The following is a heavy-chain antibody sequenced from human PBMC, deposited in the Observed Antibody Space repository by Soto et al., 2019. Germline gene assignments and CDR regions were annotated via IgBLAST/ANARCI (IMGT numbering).Heavy chain of an antibody. CDR1: GYTFTSYG. J-gene: IGHJ5*02. D-gene: IGHD3-22*01. CDR2: ISAYNGDT. CDR3: ARDREYYDSSGLKPHWFDP. Sequence: ASVKVSCKASGYTFTSYGISWVRQAPGQGLEWMGWISAYNGDTNYAQKLQGRVTMTTDTSTSTAYMELRSLRSDDTAVYYCARDREYYDSSGLKPHWFDPWGQGTLVTVS. V-gene: IGHV1-18*04.